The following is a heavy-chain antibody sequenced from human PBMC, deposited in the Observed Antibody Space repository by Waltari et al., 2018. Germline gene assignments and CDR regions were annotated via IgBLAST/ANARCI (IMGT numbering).Heavy chain of an antibody. D-gene: IGHD3-10*01. J-gene: IGHJ4*02. Sequence: QVQLVESGGGVVQPGRSLRLSCPAYGFTFGSCPMHWVRQAPGKGLEWVAGIGADGSYQYYADSVKGRFTVSRDNSKTTAYLQMTSLRAEDTADYYCARALGSGSFLIDYWGQGTLVTVSS. V-gene: IGHV3-33*01. CDR3: ARALGSGSFLIDY. CDR1: GFTFGSCP. CDR2: IGADGSYQ.